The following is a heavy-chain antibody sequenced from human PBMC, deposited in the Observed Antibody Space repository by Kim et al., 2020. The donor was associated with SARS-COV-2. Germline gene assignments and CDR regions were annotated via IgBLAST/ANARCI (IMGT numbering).Heavy chain of an antibody. CDR1: GGSISSYY. V-gene: IGHV4-59*01. D-gene: IGHD3-3*01. J-gene: IGHJ4*02. CDR3: ARDVRYYDFWSADAYFDY. Sequence: SETLSLTCTVSGGSISSYYWSWIRQPPGKGLEWIGYIYYSGSTNYNPSLKSRVTISVDTSKNQFSLKLSSVTAADTAVYYCARDVRYYDFWSADAYFDYWGQGTLVTVSS. CDR2: IYYSGST.